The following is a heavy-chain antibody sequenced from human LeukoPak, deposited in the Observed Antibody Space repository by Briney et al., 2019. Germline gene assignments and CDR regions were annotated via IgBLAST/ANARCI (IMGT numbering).Heavy chain of an antibody. CDR1: GGSITRDY. J-gene: IGHJ4*02. CDR2: MYSSGST. Sequence: SETLSLTCSVSGGSITRDYWSWIRQPPGKGLEWLGYMYSSGSTNYNSSLKSRVIISVDTSKNQFSLKLSSVTAADTAVYYCAGDYNGSGNYFKHWGQGTLVTVSS. D-gene: IGHD3-10*01. V-gene: IGHV4-59*01. CDR3: AGDYNGSGNYFKH.